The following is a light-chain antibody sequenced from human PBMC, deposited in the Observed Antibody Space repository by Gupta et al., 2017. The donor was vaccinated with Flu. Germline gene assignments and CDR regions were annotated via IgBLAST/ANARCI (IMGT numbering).Light chain of an antibody. J-gene: IGLJ3*02. CDR2: DDM. Sequence: GQTARISCGGSNIGSKSVHWYQQKPGQAPVMFVHDDMDRPSGIPERFSGSNSGNTATLTISRVEAGDEADYYCQVWDSSSDHGVFGGGTKLTVL. CDR1: NIGSKS. CDR3: QVWDSSSDHGV. V-gene: IGLV3-21*02.